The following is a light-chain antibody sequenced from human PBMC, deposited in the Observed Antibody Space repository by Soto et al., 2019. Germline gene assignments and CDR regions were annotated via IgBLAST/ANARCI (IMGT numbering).Light chain of an antibody. V-gene: IGLV2-14*01. CDR2: DVS. CDR1: SSDVGGYNY. J-gene: IGLJ1*01. Sequence: QSVLTQPASVSGSPGQSITISCTGTSSDVGGYNYVSRYQQHPGKAPKLMIYDVSNRPSGVSNRFSGSNSGNTASLTISGLQAEDEADYYCSSYTSSSTLFGTGTKVTVL. CDR3: SSYTSSSTL.